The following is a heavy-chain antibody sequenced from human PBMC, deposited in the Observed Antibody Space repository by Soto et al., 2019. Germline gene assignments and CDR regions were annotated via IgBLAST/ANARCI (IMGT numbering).Heavy chain of an antibody. CDR3: ATETVIGGVAIVPAAMLRGYGMDV. V-gene: IGHV1-24*01. CDR2: FDPEDGET. D-gene: IGHD2-2*01. CDR1: GYTLTELS. Sequence: ASVKVSCKVSGYTLTELSMHWVRQAPGKGLEWMGGFDPEDGETIYAQKFQGRVTMTEDTSTDTAYMELSSLRSEDTAVYYCATETVIGGVAIVPAAMLRGYGMDVWGQGTTVTVSS. J-gene: IGHJ6*02.